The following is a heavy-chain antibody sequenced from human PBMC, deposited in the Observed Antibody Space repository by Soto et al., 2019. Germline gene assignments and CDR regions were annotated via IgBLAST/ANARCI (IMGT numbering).Heavy chain of an antibody. J-gene: IGHJ3*02. V-gene: IGHV4-30-4*01. D-gene: IGHD2-8*01. CDR1: GDSISSDNYF. Sequence: QVQLQESGPGLVKPSQTLSLICTVSGDSISSDNYFWRWIRQPPGQVLEWIGYISNRGTPYYTPSLKSRVTSSLDTSKNRFSLDMYSVTAADTAVYYCAREVNVVALSDAFDIWGQGTMVTVSS. CDR2: ISNRGTP. CDR3: AREVNVVALSDAFDI.